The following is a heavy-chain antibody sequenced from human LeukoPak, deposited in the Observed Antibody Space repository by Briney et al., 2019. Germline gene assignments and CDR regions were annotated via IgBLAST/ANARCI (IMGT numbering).Heavy chain of an antibody. D-gene: IGHD2-15*01. Sequence: GESLKISGKGSGYSFTTYWIGWVRQMPGKGLEWMGIIYPGDSDTRYSPSFQGQVTISVDKSISTAYLQWSSLKASDTAMYYCARQDKYCSGGSCYSEVFEYWGQGTLVTVSS. V-gene: IGHV5-51*01. CDR2: IYPGDSDT. CDR1: GYSFTTYW. CDR3: ARQDKYCSGGSCYSEVFEY. J-gene: IGHJ4*02.